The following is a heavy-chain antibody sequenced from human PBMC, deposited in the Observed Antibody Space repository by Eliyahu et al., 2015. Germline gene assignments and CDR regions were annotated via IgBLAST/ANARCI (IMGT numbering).Heavy chain of an antibody. V-gene: IGHV3-33*05. CDR1: GFSFSNYG. Sequence: QVQMVESGGGVVQPGRSLRLSCAASGFSFSNYGLHWVRQGPGKGVEWVALISNDGSHKSYADSVKGRFTISRDNSRATLFLQMNSLRAEDTAMYYCVRQMWDPYYFDYWGQGTLSPSPQ. D-gene: IGHD1-26*01. CDR2: ISNDGSHK. J-gene: IGHJ4*02. CDR3: VRQMWDPYYFDY.